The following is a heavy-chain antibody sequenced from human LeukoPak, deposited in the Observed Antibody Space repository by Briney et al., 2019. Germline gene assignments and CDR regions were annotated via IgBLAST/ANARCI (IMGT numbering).Heavy chain of an antibody. CDR2: IWHDATNK. Sequence: GGSLRLSCAASGFTFSHYGMHWVRQAPGKGLEGVAVIWHDATNKFYADSVKGRFTISRENSKKMVYLQMNSLRAEDTAVYYCAKDAQRGFDYSNSLEYWGEGTLVTVSP. V-gene: IGHV3-33*06. D-gene: IGHD4-11*01. CDR1: GFTFSHYG. CDR3: AKDAQRGFDYSNSLEY. J-gene: IGHJ4*02.